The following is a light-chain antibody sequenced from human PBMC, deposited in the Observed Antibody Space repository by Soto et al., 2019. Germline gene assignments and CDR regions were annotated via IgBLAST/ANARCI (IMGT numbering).Light chain of an antibody. V-gene: IGLV2-14*01. CDR2: EVT. CDR1: SSDVGGYNY. J-gene: IGLJ2*01. CDR3: SSYPTFRTTHVA. Sequence: QSALTQPASVSGSLGQSITISCTGTSSDVGGYNYVSWYQQHPGQAPKLLIHEVTNRPSGISDRFSGSKSANTASLTISVLRAEDEAHYYCSSYPTFRTTHVAFGGGTKLTVL.